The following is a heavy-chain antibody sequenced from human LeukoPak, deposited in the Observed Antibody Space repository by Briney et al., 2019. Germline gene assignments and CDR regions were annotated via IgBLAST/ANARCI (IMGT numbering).Heavy chain of an antibody. CDR3: ARDRLVAAADYGMDV. CDR1: GFTFSSYA. V-gene: IGHV3-30*04. J-gene: IGHJ6*02. Sequence: GRSLRLSCAASGFTFSSYAMHWVRQAPGKGLEWVAVISYDGSNKYYADSAKGRFTISRDNSKNTLYLQMNSLRAEDTAVYYCARDRLVAAADYGMDVWGQGTTATVSS. D-gene: IGHD6-13*01. CDR2: ISYDGSNK.